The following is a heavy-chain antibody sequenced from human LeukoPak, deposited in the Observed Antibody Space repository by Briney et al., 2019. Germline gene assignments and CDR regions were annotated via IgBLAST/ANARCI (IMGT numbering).Heavy chain of an antibody. CDR1: GGSFSGYY. V-gene: IGHV4-34*01. D-gene: IGHD4-11*01. Sequence: SETLSLTCAVYGGSFSGYYWSWISQPPGKGLEWIGEINHSGSTNYNPSLKSRVTISVDTSKNQFSLKLSSVTAADTAVYYCARTQRPDYSNFSDYWGQGTLVTVSS. J-gene: IGHJ4*02. CDR3: ARTQRPDYSNFSDY. CDR2: INHSGST.